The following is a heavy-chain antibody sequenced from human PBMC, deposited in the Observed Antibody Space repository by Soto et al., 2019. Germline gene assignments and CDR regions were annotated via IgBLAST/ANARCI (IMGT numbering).Heavy chain of an antibody. CDR2: ITWDGTGT. CDR1: GFTFDDYS. J-gene: IGHJ4*02. CDR3: AKGGDYYRIDH. D-gene: IGHD1-26*01. Sequence: EVKLVESGGVVVEPGGSLRLSCAASGFTFDDYSMYWVRQTPRKGLEWVALITWDGTGTYYADSVKGRFSISRDNSKNSLSLQMDSLTSEDTALYYCAKGGDYYRIDHWGQGTLVTVSS. V-gene: IGHV3-43*01.